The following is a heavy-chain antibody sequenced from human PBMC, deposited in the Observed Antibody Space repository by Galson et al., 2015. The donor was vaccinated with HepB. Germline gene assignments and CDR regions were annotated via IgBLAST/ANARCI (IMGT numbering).Heavy chain of an antibody. CDR2: IYPGDSET. CDR1: GYSFTKYW. D-gene: IGHD3-22*01. Sequence: QSGAEVKKPGESLKISCKGSGYSFTKYWTGWVRQMPGKGLEWMGIIYPGDSETRYSPSFQGQVTISVDKSIDTAYLQWSSLKASDTAMYYCAAYYDSSGYYPDAFDIWGQGTMVTVSS. J-gene: IGHJ3*02. CDR3: AAYYDSSGYYPDAFDI. V-gene: IGHV5-51*01.